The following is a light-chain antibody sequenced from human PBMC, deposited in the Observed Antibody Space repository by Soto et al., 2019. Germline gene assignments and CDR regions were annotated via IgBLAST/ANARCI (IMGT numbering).Light chain of an antibody. Sequence: QSVLTQPPSVSAAPGQKVTISCSGSSSNIGNNYVSWYQHLPGTAPKLLIYDNNKRPSGIPDRFSGSKSGTSATLGITGLQTGDEADYYCGTWDSRLSVVVFGGGTKVTVL. CDR2: DNN. J-gene: IGLJ2*01. CDR3: GTWDSRLSVVV. CDR1: SSNIGNNY. V-gene: IGLV1-51*01.